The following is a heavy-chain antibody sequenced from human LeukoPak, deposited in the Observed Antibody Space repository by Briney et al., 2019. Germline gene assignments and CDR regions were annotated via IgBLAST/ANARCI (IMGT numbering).Heavy chain of an antibody. D-gene: IGHD3-22*01. CDR3: AKAYAGDYSDSSGYMLTFDY. Sequence: QAGGSLRLSCAASGFTFDDYAMHWVRQAPGKGLEWVSAISGSGGSTYYADSVKGRFTISRDNSKNTLYLQMNSLRAEDTAVYYCAKAYAGDYSDSSGYMLTFDYWGQGTLVTVSS. CDR2: ISGSGGST. V-gene: IGHV3-23*01. CDR1: GFTFDDYA. J-gene: IGHJ4*02.